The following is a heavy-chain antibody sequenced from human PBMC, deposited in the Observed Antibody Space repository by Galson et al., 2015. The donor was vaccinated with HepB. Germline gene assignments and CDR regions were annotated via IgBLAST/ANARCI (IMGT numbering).Heavy chain of an antibody. D-gene: IGHD2-2*01. J-gene: IGHJ4*02. CDR2: ISWNSGTM. Sequence: SLRLSCAASGFNFNKYAMQWVRQAPGKGLEWVSDISWNSGTMGYADSVKGRFTISRDNARNSLYLQMNSLRPEDTALCYCAKSGCSSTTCYLNYWGQGTLVTVSS. CDR1: GFNFNKYA. V-gene: IGHV3-9*01. CDR3: AKSGCSSTTCYLNY.